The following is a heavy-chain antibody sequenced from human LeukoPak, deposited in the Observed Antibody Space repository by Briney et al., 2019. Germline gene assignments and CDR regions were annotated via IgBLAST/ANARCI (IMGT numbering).Heavy chain of an antibody. V-gene: IGHV4-4*02. CDR2: IYHSGGT. CDR1: GVPISSSNW. Sequence: SGTLSLTCAVSGVPISSSNWWSWVRQSPGKGLEWFGEIYHSGGTNYNPSLKSRVTISVDKSKNQFSLKLSSVTAADTAVYYCARGLNYDFWSGYLYYPYYYGMDVWGQGTTVTVSS. J-gene: IGHJ6*02. CDR3: ARGLNYDFWSGYLYYPYYYGMDV. D-gene: IGHD3-3*01.